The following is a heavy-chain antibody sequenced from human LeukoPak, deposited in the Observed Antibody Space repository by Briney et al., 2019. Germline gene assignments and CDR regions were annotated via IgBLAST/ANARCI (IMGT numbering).Heavy chain of an antibody. Sequence: GGSLRLSCAASGFTFSSYAMHWVRQAPGKGLEWVAVISYDGSNKYYADSMKGRFTISRDNSKNTLYLEMNSLRAEDTAVYYCARPAYYDFWSGYYRDWGQGTLVTVSS. CDR2: ISYDGSNK. CDR1: GFTFSSYA. J-gene: IGHJ4*02. CDR3: ARPAYYDFWSGYYRD. V-gene: IGHV3-30-3*01. D-gene: IGHD3-3*01.